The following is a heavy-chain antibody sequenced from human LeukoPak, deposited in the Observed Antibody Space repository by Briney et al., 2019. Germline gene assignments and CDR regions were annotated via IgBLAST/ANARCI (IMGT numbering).Heavy chain of an antibody. J-gene: IGHJ6*03. D-gene: IGHD4-17*01. CDR2: ISWSSGSI. Sequence: GGSLRLSCAASGFTFDDYAMHWVRQAPGKGLDWVSGISWSSGSIGYADAVKGRFTISRDNAKNSLYLQMNSLRAEDTALYYCAKDMCGDHGYYYMDVWGKGTTVTVSS. CDR3: AKDMCGDHGYYYMDV. V-gene: IGHV3-9*01. CDR1: GFTFDDYA.